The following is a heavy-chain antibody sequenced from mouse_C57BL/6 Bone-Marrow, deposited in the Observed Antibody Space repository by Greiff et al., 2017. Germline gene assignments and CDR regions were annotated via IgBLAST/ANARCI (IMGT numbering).Heavy chain of an antibody. Sequence: QVQLQQPGAELVMPGASVKLSCKASGYTFTSYWMHWVKQRPGQGLEWIGEIDPSDSYTNYNQKFKGKSTLTVDKSSSTAYMQLSSLTSEDSAVYYCAREVVEGAMDYGGRGTAVTVSS. CDR3: AREVVEGAMDY. CDR2: IDPSDSYT. V-gene: IGHV1-69*01. D-gene: IGHD1-1*02. CDR1: GYTFTSYW. J-gene: IGHJ4*01.